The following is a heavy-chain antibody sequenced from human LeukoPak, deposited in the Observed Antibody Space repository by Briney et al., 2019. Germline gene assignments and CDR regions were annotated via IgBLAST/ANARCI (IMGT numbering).Heavy chain of an antibody. CDR3: AKQKGYCSGGSCYYSDY. J-gene: IGHJ4*02. CDR2: ISYDGRNQ. Sequence: GRSLRLSCAASGFTFSTYGMHWVRQAPGKGLEWVAVISYDGRNQYYADSVKGRFTISRDNSKNTLYLQMNSLRAEDTARYYCAKQKGYCSGGSCYYSDYWGQGTLVTVSS. D-gene: IGHD2-15*01. CDR1: GFTFSTYG. V-gene: IGHV3-30*18.